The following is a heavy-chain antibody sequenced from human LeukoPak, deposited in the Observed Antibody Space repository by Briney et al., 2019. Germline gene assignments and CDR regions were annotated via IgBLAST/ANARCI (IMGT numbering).Heavy chain of an antibody. CDR3: ARESITIFGVVTYAFDI. CDR2: IYTSGST. Sequence: PSETLSLTCTVSGGSISSYYWSWIRQPAGKGLEWIGRIYTSGSTNYNPSLKSRVTISVDTSKNQFSLKLSSVTAADTAVYYCARESITIFGVVTYAFDIWGQGTMVTVSS. D-gene: IGHD3-3*01. CDR1: GGSISSYY. J-gene: IGHJ3*02. V-gene: IGHV4-4*07.